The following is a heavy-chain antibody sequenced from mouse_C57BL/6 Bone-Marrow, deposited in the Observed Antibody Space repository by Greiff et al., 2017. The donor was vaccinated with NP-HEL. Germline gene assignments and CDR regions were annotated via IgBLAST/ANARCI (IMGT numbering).Heavy chain of an antibody. CDR1: GFTFSSYG. CDR2: ISSGGSYT. Sequence: EVQLVESGGDLVKPGGSLKLSCAASGFTFSSYGLSWVRQTPDKRLEWVATISSGGSYTYYPDSVKGRFTISRDNAKNTLYLQMSSLKSEDTAMYYCARHHYGSRGYFDYWGQGTTLTVSS. V-gene: IGHV5-6*01. CDR3: ARHHYGSRGYFDY. D-gene: IGHD1-1*01. J-gene: IGHJ2*01.